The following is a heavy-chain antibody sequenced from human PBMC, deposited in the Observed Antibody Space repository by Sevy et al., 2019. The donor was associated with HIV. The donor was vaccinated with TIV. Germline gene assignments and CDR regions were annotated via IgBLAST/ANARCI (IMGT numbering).Heavy chain of an antibody. V-gene: IGHV4-34*01. J-gene: IGHJ5*02. CDR3: ARSPPIVVVPGAPSWFDP. CDR1: GGSFSGYY. Sequence: SETLSLTCAVHGGSFSGYYRNWIRQPPGKGLEWIGEINHSGSTNYNPSLKSRVTISVDTSKNQFSLKLSSVTAADTAVYYCARSPPIVVVPGAPSWFDPWGQGTLVTVSS. CDR2: INHSGST. D-gene: IGHD2-2*01.